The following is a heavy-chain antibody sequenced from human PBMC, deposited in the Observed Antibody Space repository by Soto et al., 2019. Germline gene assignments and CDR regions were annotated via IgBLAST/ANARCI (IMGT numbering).Heavy chain of an antibody. V-gene: IGHV3-23*01. CDR2: ISGSGGST. CDR1: GFTFSSYA. Sequence: EVQLLESGGGLVQPGGSLRLSCAASGFTFSSYAMSWVRQAPGKGLEWVSAISGSGGSTYYADSVKGRFTISRDNSKNTLYLQMNSLRAEDTAVYYCAKDWINGSGNYYKEYNWFDPWGQGTLVTVSS. CDR3: AKDWINGSGNYYKEYNWFDP. D-gene: IGHD3-10*01. J-gene: IGHJ5*02.